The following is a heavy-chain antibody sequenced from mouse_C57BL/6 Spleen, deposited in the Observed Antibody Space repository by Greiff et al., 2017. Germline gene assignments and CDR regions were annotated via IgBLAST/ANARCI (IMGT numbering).Heavy chain of an antibody. CDR1: GYAFSSSW. CDR3: ARTGVSGGAMDY. Sequence: QVQLKESGPELVKPGASVKISCKASGYAFSSSWMNWVKQRPGKGLEWIGRIYPGDGDTNYNGKFKGKATLTADKSSSTAYMQLSSLTSEDSAVYFCARTGVSGGAMDYWGQGTSVTVSS. V-gene: IGHV1-82*01. J-gene: IGHJ4*01. CDR2: IYPGDGDT.